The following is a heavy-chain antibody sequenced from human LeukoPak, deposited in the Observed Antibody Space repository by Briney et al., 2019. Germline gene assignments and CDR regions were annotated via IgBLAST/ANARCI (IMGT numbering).Heavy chain of an antibody. Sequence: ASVRVSCKASGYSFSSYGIGWVRQAPGQGLEWKAWVTGYNENTNYAQMLQGRVTMTTDTSTSTAYMELRSLISDDTAVYYCARFWSGYLPDYWGQGTLVTVSS. D-gene: IGHD3-3*01. CDR2: VTGYNENT. J-gene: IGHJ4*02. CDR1: GYSFSSYG. V-gene: IGHV1-18*01. CDR3: ARFWSGYLPDY.